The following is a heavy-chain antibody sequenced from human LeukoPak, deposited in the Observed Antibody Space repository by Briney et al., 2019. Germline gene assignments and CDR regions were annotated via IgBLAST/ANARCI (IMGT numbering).Heavy chain of an antibody. V-gene: IGHV1-69*13. D-gene: IGHD5-12*01. CDR3: ATVSGYDSPYYFDY. Sequence: SVKVSCKASGGTFSSYAISWVRQAPGQGLEWMGGIIPIFGTPNYAQKFQGRVTITADESTSTAYMELSSLRSEDTAVYYCATVSGYDSPYYFDYWGQGTLVTVYS. J-gene: IGHJ4*02. CDR2: IIPIFGTP. CDR1: GGTFSSYA.